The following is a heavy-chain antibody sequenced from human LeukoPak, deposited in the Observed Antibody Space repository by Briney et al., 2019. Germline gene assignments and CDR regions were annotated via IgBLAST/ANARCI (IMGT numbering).Heavy chain of an antibody. V-gene: IGHV4-39*02. CDR3: ARDLLNEGNHLDY. D-gene: IGHD4-23*01. CDR2: IYYSGST. J-gene: IGHJ4*02. Sequence: SETLSLTCTVSGGSISSSSYYWGWIRQPPGKGLEWIGSIYYSGSTYYNPSLKSRVTISVDTSKNQFSLKLSSVTAADTAVYYCARDLLNEGNHLDYWGQGTLVTVSS. CDR1: GGSISSSSYY.